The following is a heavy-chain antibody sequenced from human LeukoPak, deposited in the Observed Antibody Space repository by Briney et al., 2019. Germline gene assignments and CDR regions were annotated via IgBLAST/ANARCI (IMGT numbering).Heavy chain of an antibody. D-gene: IGHD4-17*01. J-gene: IGHJ4*02. CDR1: GYSINSGYY. CDR3: ARRTTVTMFDC. CDR2: INHSGST. Sequence: SETLSLTCAVSGYSINSGYYWGWIRQPPGKGLEWIGIINHSGSTYYNPSLKSRVTISVDTSKNQFSLKMSSVTAADTAVYYCARRTTVTMFDCWGQGTLVTVSS. V-gene: IGHV4-38-2*01.